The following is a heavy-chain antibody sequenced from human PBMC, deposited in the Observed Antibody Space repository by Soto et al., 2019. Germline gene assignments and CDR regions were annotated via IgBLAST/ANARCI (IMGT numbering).Heavy chain of an antibody. J-gene: IGHJ4*02. Sequence: SETPSPPCAVYGGAFRGYYWSWTRTPPGKGQEWIGEINHSGSTNYNPSLKSRVTISVDTSKNQFSLKLSSVTAADTAVYYCARGGKRLRPSSSPDYWGQGTLVTVSS. CDR2: INHSGST. CDR1: GGAFRGYY. CDR3: ARGGKRLRPSSSPDY. V-gene: IGHV4-34*01. D-gene: IGHD6-6*01.